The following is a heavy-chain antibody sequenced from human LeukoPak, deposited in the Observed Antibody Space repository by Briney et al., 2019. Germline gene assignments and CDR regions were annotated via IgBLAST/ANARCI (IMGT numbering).Heavy chain of an antibody. J-gene: IGHJ4*02. D-gene: IGHD3-22*01. CDR2: IYYSGST. Sequence: PSETLPLTCTVSGGSISSYYWSWIRQPPGKGLEWIGYIYYSGSTNYNPSLKSRVTISVDTSKNQFSLKLSSVTAADTAVYYCARLRDDSSGYYPPYYFDYWGQGTLVTVSS. V-gene: IGHV4-59*08. CDR1: GGSISSYY. CDR3: ARLRDDSSGYYPPYYFDY.